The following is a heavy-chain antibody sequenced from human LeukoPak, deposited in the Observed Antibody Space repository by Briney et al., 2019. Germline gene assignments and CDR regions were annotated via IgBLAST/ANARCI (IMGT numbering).Heavy chain of an antibody. CDR2: INPSGGST. CDR1: GYTFTSYY. V-gene: IGHV1-46*01. Sequence: GASVKVSCKASGYTFTSYYMHWVRQAPGQGLEWMGIINPSGGSTSYAQKFQGRVTMTRDMSISTAYMELSRLRSDDTAVYYCARPRTDSSGYYADFDYWGQGTLVTVSS. J-gene: IGHJ4*02. CDR3: ARPRTDSSGYYADFDY. D-gene: IGHD3-22*01.